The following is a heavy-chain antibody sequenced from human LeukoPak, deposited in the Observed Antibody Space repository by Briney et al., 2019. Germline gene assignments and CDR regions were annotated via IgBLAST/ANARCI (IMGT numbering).Heavy chain of an antibody. CDR2: ISYDGSNK. CDR3: ARDEGHDYDFWSGYYPADY. CDR1: GFTFSSYA. Sequence: GGSLRLSCAASGFTFSSYAMHWVRQAPGKGLEWVAVISYDGSNKYYADSVKGRFTISRDNSKNTLYLQTNSLRAEDTAVHYCARDEGHDYDFWSGYYPADYWGQGTLVTVSS. V-gene: IGHV3-30*04. D-gene: IGHD3-3*01. J-gene: IGHJ4*02.